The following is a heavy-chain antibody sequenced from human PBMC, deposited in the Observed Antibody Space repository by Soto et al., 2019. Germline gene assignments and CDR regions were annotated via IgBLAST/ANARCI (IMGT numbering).Heavy chain of an antibody. Sequence: GGSLRLSCEASGFSFSSYWVSWVRQAPGKGLEWVANINADGSEKYYVDSVKGRFTISRDNAKNSLYLQMNSLRAEDTAVYYCARWYNWGQGTLVTVSS. J-gene: IGHJ4*02. D-gene: IGHD1-20*01. V-gene: IGHV3-7*01. CDR1: GFSFSSYW. CDR3: ARWYN. CDR2: INADGSEK.